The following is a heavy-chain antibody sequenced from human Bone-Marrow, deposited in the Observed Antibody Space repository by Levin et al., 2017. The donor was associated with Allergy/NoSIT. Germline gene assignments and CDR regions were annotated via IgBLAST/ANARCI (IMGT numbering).Heavy chain of an antibody. CDR2: IDPSDSYT. D-gene: IGHD4-17*01. Sequence: GGSLRLSCQTSGYKFVSHWLAWVRQMPGKGLEWIGRIDPSDSYTNYNPSFQGHVTISADKSIATAYLQWSRLKASDTAVYYCARVLWTPVTTTRLAAFDVWGQGTLVTVTS. V-gene: IGHV5-10-1*01. CDR3: ARVLWTPVTTTRLAAFDV. J-gene: IGHJ3*01. CDR1: GYKFVSHW.